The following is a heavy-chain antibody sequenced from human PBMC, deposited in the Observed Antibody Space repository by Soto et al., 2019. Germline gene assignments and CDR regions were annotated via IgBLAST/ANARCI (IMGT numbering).Heavy chain of an antibody. Sequence: SETLSLTCTVSGGSISSYYWSWIRQPPGKGLEWIGYIYYSGSTNYNPSLKSRVTISVDTSKNQFSLKLSSVTAADTAVYYCARHLQDTMVRGASQIINWFHPWGQGTLVTVS. CDR3: ARHLQDTMVRGASQIINWFHP. CDR1: GGSISSYY. V-gene: IGHV4-59*08. D-gene: IGHD3-10*01. J-gene: IGHJ5*02. CDR2: IYYSGST.